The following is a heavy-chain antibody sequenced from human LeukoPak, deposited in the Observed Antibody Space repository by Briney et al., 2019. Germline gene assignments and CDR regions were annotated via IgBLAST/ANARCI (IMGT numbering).Heavy chain of an antibody. CDR2: INSDGGST. V-gene: IGHV3-74*01. CDR3: ASFSVVVTAIPADY. Sequence: GGSLRLSCAASGFTFSSYWMHWVRQAPGKGLVWVSRINSDGGSTSYADSVKGRFTISRDNAKNTLYLQMNSLRAEDTAVYYCASFSVVVTAIPADYWGQGTLVTVSS. CDR1: GFTFSSYW. J-gene: IGHJ4*02. D-gene: IGHD2-21*02.